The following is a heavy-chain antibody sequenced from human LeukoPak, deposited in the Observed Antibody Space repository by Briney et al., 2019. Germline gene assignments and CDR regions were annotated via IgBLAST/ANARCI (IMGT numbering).Heavy chain of an antibody. V-gene: IGHV4-39*01. J-gene: IGHJ4*02. CDR1: GGSISSSSYY. D-gene: IGHD3-3*01. CDR2: IYYSGST. Sequence: SETLSLTCTVSGGSISSSSYYWGWIRQPPGKGLEWIGSIYYSGSTYYNPSLKSRVTISVDTSKNQFSLKLSSVTAADTAVYYCARHGPADTPTYYDFWSGCYNDDYWGQGTLVTVSS. CDR3: ARHGPADTPTYYDFWSGCYNDDY.